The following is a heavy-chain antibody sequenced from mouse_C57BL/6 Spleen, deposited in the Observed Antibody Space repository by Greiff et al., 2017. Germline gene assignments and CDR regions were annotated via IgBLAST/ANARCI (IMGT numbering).Heavy chain of an antibody. J-gene: IGHJ3*01. CDR3: TKLEVFWFAY. Sequence: VQLQQSGAELVRPGASVTLSCKASGYTFTDYEMHLVKQTPVHGLECIGAIDPETGGTAYNQKFKGKAILTADKSSSTAYMELRSLTSEDSAVYYCTKLEVFWFAYWGQGTLVTVSA. V-gene: IGHV1-15*01. CDR1: GYTFTDYE. CDR2: IDPETGGT. D-gene: IGHD4-1*01.